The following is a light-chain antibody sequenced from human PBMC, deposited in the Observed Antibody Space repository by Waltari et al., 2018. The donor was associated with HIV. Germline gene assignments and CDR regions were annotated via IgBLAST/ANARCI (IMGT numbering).Light chain of an antibody. CDR2: DVN. CDR1: SSDVGGYTY. Sequence: QSALTQPRSVSGSPGQSVTISCTGTSSDVGGYTYVSWYQHHPGKAPKLIIYDVNKRPSGVPDRCSGSKSGNTASLTISGLQAEDEADYYCCSYAGSLHVVFGGGTNLTVL. CDR3: CSYAGSLHVV. V-gene: IGLV2-11*01. J-gene: IGLJ2*01.